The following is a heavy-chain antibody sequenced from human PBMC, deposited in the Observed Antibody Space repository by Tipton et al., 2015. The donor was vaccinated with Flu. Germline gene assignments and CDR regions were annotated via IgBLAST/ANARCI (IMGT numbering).Heavy chain of an antibody. J-gene: IGHJ4*02. CDR2: IYHSGST. Sequence: TLSLTCAVSGYSISSGYYWGWIRQPPGKGLEWIGSIYHSGSTYYNPSLKSRVTISVDTSKNQFSLKLSSVTAADTAVYYCASHPSSTRGYWGQGTLVTVSS. V-gene: IGHV4-38-2*01. CDR3: ASHPSSTRGY. CDR1: GYSISSGYY. D-gene: IGHD6-13*01.